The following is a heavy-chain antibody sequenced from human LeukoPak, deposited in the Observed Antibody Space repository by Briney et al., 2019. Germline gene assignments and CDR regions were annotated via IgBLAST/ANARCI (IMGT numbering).Heavy chain of an antibody. CDR2: IRSKAKSYAT. V-gene: IGHV3-73*01. D-gene: IGHD2-2*01. CDR3: TRLGYCSSTSCYEGDY. J-gene: IGHJ4*02. Sequence: PGGSLRLSCAAPGFTLSGSAMHWVRQASGKGLGWVGRIRSKAKSYATAYAASVKGRFTISRDDSKNTAYLQMNSLKTEDTAVYYCTRLGYCSSTSCYEGDYWGQGTLVTVSS. CDR1: GFTLSGSA.